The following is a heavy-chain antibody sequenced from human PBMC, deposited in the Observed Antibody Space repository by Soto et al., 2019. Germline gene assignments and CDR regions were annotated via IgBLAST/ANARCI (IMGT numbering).Heavy chain of an antibody. CDR1: GFTFSSYA. CDR3: AKAHYLTYDFWSGYSAHYYFDY. V-gene: IGHV3-23*01. Sequence: GGSLRLSCAASGFTFSSYAMSWVRQAPGKGLEWVSAISGSGGSTYYADSVKGRFTISRDNSKNTLYLQMNSLRAEDTAVYYCAKAHYLTYDFWSGYSAHYYFDYRGQGTLVTVSS. J-gene: IGHJ4*02. D-gene: IGHD3-3*01. CDR2: ISGSGGST.